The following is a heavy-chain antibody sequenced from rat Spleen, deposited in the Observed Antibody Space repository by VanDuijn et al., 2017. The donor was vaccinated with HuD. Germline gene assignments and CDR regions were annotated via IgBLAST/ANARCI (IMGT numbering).Heavy chain of an antibody. D-gene: IGHD1-1*01. CDR1: GFTFSDYN. Sequence: EVQLVESGGGLVQPGRSLKLSCAASGFTFSDYNMAWVRQAPKKGLEWVATISYVGSSTYYRDSVKGRFTISRDNAKSTLYLQMDSLRSEDTATYYCAKGGDYYSGDGWFAYWGQGTLVTVSS. V-gene: IGHV5-7*01. CDR3: AKGGDYYSGDGWFAY. CDR2: ISYVGSST. J-gene: IGHJ3*01.